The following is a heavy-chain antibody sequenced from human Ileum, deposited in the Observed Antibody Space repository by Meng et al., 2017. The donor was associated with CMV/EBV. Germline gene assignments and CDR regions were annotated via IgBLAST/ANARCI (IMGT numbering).Heavy chain of an antibody. Sequence: GESLKISCAASGFTGNYMSWVRQAPGKGLEWVSVIYSDDSTYYADSVKGRFTISRDNSKNTLFLQMNSLRAEDTAVYYCARHAGGWRGMDVWGQGTTVT. CDR2: IYSDDST. CDR3: ARHAGGWRGMDV. J-gene: IGHJ6*02. CDR1: GFTGNY. D-gene: IGHD6-19*01. V-gene: IGHV3-53*01.